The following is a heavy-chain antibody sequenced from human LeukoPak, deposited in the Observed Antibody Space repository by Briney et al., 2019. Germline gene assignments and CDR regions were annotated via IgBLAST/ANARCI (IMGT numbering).Heavy chain of an antibody. J-gene: IGHJ4*02. D-gene: IGHD3-22*01. Sequence: ASVKVSCKASGGTFSSYAISWVRQAPGQGLEWMGRIIPILGIANYAQKFQGRVTITADKSTSTAYMELSSLRSEDTAVYYCASQARGIVVVKPFDYWGQGVLVTVSS. V-gene: IGHV1-69*04. CDR1: GGTFSSYA. CDR2: IIPILGIA. CDR3: ASQARGIVVVKPFDY.